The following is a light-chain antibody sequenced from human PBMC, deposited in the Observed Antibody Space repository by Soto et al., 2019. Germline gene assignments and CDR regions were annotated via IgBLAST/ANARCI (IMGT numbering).Light chain of an antibody. Sequence: QSALTRPASVSGSPGQSITISCTGTSSDVGGYNYVSWYQQHPGKAPKLMIFEVSNRPAGVSNRFSGSKSGNTASLTISGLQAEDEADYYCSSYTSSSTQVFGIGTKLTVL. CDR3: SSYTSSSTQV. CDR2: EVS. V-gene: IGLV2-14*01. CDR1: SSDVGGYNY. J-gene: IGLJ1*01.